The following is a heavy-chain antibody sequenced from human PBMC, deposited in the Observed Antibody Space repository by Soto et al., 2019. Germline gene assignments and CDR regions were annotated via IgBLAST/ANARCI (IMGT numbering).Heavy chain of an antibody. CDR3: AKVRDYDFWSGYLDY. CDR1: GFTFSSYA. J-gene: IGHJ4*02. D-gene: IGHD3-3*01. Sequence: PGGSLRLSCAASGFTFSSYAMSWVRQAPGKGLEWGSAISGSGGSTYYADSVKGRFTISRDNSKNTLYLQMNSLRADDTAVYYCAKVRDYDFWSGYLDYWGQGTLVTVSS. V-gene: IGHV3-23*01. CDR2: ISGSGGST.